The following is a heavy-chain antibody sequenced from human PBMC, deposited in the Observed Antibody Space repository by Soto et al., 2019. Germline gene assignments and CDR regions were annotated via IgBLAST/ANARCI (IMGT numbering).Heavy chain of an antibody. D-gene: IGHD6-13*01. CDR2: IGTAGDT. CDR1: GFTFSGFD. V-gene: IGHV3-13*01. CDR3: AKSQEIGTHFFDS. Sequence: PGGSLRLSCEASGFTFSGFDMHWLRQPTGKGLEWVSSIGTAGDTYYAVSVKGRFTISRDNAKNSLSLQMNSLRAGDMAVYFCAKSQEIGTHFFDSWGQGXQVTVYS. J-gene: IGHJ4*02.